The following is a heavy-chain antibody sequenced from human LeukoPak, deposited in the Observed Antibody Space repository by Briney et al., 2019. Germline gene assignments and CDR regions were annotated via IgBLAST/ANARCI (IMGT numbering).Heavy chain of an antibody. Sequence: PSETLSLTCTVSGGSISSYYWSWIRQPPGKGLEWIGYIYYSGSTNYSPSLKSRVTISVDTSKNQFSLKLSSVTAADTAVYYCARHKAVAGTLGAFDIWGQGTMVTVSS. CDR2: IYYSGST. V-gene: IGHV4-59*08. D-gene: IGHD6-19*01. J-gene: IGHJ3*02. CDR3: ARHKAVAGTLGAFDI. CDR1: GGSISSYY.